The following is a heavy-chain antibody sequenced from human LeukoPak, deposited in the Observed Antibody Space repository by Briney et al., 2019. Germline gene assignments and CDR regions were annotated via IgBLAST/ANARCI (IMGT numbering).Heavy chain of an antibody. CDR3: ARLYFLAYCGGDCYSDAFDI. V-gene: IGHV4-39*01. D-gene: IGHD2-21*02. J-gene: IGHJ3*02. Sequence: PSETLSLTCTVSGGSISSSSYYWGWIRQPPGKGLEWIGSIYYSGSTYYNPSLKSRVTISVDTSKNQFSLKLSSVTAADTAVYYCARLYFLAYCGGDCYSDAFDIWGQGTMVTVSS. CDR2: IYYSGST. CDR1: GGSISSSSYY.